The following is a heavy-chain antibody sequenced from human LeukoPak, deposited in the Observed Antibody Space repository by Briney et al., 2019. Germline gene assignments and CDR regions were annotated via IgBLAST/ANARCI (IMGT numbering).Heavy chain of an antibody. V-gene: IGHV5-51*01. J-gene: IGHJ6*02. CDR1: GYTFTSYW. Sequence: GESLKISCKGSGYTFTSYWIGWVRQMPEKGLEWMGIIYPGDSDTRYIPSFQGQVTISADKSISTAYLQWSSLKASDTAMYYCARRGSSSWYGYYYYYGMDVWGQGTTVTVSS. CDR3: ARRGSSSWYGYYYYYGMDV. D-gene: IGHD6-13*01. CDR2: IYPGDSDT.